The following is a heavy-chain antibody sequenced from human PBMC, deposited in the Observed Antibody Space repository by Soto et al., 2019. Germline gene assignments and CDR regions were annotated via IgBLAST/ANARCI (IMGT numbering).Heavy chain of an antibody. CDR3: AVRAMVRGVNGMDV. D-gene: IGHD3-10*01. V-gene: IGHV4-59*05. CDR2: IYYSGTT. J-gene: IGHJ6*02. Sequence: PSETLSLTCAVSGGSISSNYWSWIRQPPGKGLEWIGSIYYSGTTYYNPSLKSRVTISVDTSKNQFSLKLSSVTAADTAVYYCAVRAMVRGVNGMDVWGQGTTVTVSS. CDR1: GGSISSNY.